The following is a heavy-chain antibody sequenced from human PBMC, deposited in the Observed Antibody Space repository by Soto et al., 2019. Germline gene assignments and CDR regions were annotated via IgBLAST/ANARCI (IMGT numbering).Heavy chain of an antibody. V-gene: IGHV3-7*01. CDR3: ARHICFDHVN. CDR1: EFHVMIYW. CDR2: IKEDGSEI. D-gene: IGHD3-3*02. Sequence: GGSLRLSCAVSEFHVMIYWMSWVRQAPGKGLEWVASIKEDGSEIYYLQSVRGRFTISRDSAGNALHLAMNYLSAEDTGVYFCARHICFDHVNWGQGTMVTVSS. J-gene: IGHJ4*02.